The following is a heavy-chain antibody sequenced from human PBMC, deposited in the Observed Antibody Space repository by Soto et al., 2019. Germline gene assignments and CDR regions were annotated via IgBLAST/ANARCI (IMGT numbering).Heavy chain of an antibody. CDR1: GFTFSSYD. Sequence: GGSLRLSCAASGFTFSSYDMHWVRQVTGKGLEWVSAIGTAGDTYYPGSVRGRFTISRENAKNSLYLQMNSLRAGDTAVYYCARGGHYDSFDYWGQGTLVTVSS. V-gene: IGHV3-13*01. CDR3: ARGGHYDSFDY. CDR2: IGTAGDT. J-gene: IGHJ4*02. D-gene: IGHD4-17*01.